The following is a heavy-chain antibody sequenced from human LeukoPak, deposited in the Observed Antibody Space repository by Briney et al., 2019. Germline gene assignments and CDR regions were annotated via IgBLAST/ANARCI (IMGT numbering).Heavy chain of an antibody. Sequence: SETLSLTCTVSGASINNHYWTWIRQPPGKGPEWIGYIYYTGQTNYNPSLKSRVTISIDKSYSQFSLRLTSLTAADTAIYYCAREWWAPRDTGYYFYYGMDVWGQGTAVTVSS. CDR3: AREWWAPRDTGYYFYYGMDV. CDR2: IYYTGQT. CDR1: GASINNHY. D-gene: IGHD2-15*01. J-gene: IGHJ6*02. V-gene: IGHV4-59*11.